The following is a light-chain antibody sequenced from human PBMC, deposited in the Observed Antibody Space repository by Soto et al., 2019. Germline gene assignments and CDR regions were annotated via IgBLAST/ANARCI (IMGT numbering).Light chain of an antibody. J-gene: IGKJ1*01. CDR1: QSVLYSSSNKNY. V-gene: IGKV4-1*01. CDR3: QQYYSTPWT. Sequence: DLVMTQSPDSLAVSLGERATINCKSSQSVLYSSSNKNYLAWYQQKPGQPPKLLIYWASTRESGVPDRFSGSGSGTDFTLTISSLQAEDVAVYYCQQYYSTPWTFGQGTKVDIK. CDR2: WAS.